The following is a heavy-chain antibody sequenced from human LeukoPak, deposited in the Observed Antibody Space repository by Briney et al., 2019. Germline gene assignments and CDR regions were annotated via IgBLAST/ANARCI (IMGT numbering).Heavy chain of an antibody. D-gene: IGHD1-26*01. Sequence: GGSLRLSCAASGFTFSSYWMSWVRQAPGKGLEWVSSISSSSSYIYYADSVKGRFTISRDNAKNSLYLQMNSLRAEDTAVYYCARDVGELLDYWGQGTLVTVSS. CDR3: ARDVGELLDY. J-gene: IGHJ4*02. CDR2: ISSSSSYI. CDR1: GFTFSSYW. V-gene: IGHV3-21*01.